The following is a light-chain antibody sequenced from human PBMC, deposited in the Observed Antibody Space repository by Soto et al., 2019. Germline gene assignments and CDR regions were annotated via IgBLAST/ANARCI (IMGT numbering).Light chain of an antibody. CDR1: SSDVGAYNY. J-gene: IGLJ1*01. V-gene: IGLV2-14*03. Sequence: QSVLTQPASVSGSPGQSITISCTGTSSDVGAYNYVSWYQQYPGKAPKLMIYDVTSRPSGVSNRFAGSKSGNAASLTISGLQAEDEADCYCCSYTSSSSLVFGTVSEVTVL. CDR2: DVT. CDR3: CSYTSSSSLV.